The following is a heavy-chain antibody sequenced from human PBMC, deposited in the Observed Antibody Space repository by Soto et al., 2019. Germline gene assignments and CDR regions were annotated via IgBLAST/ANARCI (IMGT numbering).Heavy chain of an antibody. CDR1: GFTFSSYA. V-gene: IGHV3-30-3*01. CDR3: ARDYYKYYDSSGYYRSPAH. D-gene: IGHD3-22*01. J-gene: IGHJ4*02. Sequence: GGSLRLSCAASGFTFSSYAMHWVRQAPGKGLEWVALISYDGSDKDYADSVKGRFTISRDNSRNTLFLQMNSLRAEDTAVYYCARDYYKYYDSSGYYRSPAHWGQGT. CDR2: ISYDGSDK.